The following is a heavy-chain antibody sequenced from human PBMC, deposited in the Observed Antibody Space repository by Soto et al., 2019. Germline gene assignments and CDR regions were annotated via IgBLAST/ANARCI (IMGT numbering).Heavy chain of an antibody. Sequence: SETLSLTCTVSGGSISSSSYYWGWIRQPPGKGLEWIGSIYYSGSTYYNPSLKSRVTISVDTSKNQFSLKLSSVTAADTAVYYCARFESIAARDAFDIWGQGTMVTVSS. CDR2: IYYSGST. D-gene: IGHD6-6*01. J-gene: IGHJ3*02. CDR3: ARFESIAARDAFDI. CDR1: GGSISSSSYY. V-gene: IGHV4-39*01.